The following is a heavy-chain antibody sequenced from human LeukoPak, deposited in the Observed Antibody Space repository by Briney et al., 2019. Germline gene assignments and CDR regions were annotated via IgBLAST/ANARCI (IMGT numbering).Heavy chain of an antibody. Sequence: SETLSLTCAVSGGSISSGGYSWSWIRQPPGKGLEWIGYIYYSGSTHYNPSLKSRVTISVDTSKNQFSLKLSSVTAADTAVYYCARHLRYFDWLPHGWFDPWGQGTLVTVSS. D-gene: IGHD3-9*01. CDR2: IYYSGST. CDR3: ARHLRYFDWLPHGWFDP. CDR1: GGSISSGGYS. J-gene: IGHJ5*02. V-gene: IGHV4-30-4*07.